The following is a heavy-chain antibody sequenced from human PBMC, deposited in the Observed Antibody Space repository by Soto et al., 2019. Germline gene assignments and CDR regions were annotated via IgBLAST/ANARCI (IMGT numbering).Heavy chain of an antibody. CDR1: GVTFGNHA. V-gene: IGHV3-23*01. Sequence: EVQLSESGGGPVQPGGSLRLSCAASGVTFGNHAMSWVRQAPGRGLEWVSAISNSGGETYYADSVKGRFTISRDNSQKTLFLQMNSLRAEDTAVYYCAEGSAPNPPTSFDPWGQGTLVTVSS. J-gene: IGHJ5*02. CDR3: AEGSAPNPPTSFDP. CDR2: ISNSGGET. D-gene: IGHD2-8*01.